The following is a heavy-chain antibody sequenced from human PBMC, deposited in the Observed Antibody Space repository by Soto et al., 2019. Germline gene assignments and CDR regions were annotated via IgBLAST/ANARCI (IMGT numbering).Heavy chain of an antibody. CDR3: VVYYDSSGDFDY. CDR2: IIPIFGTA. CDR1: EDSRNSYA. Sequence: VKVACKASEDSRNSYAISWVRQGPGQGLEWMGGIIPIFGTANYAQKFQGRVTITADKSTSTAYMELSSLRSEDTAVYYCVVYYDSSGDFDYWGQGPLVTVSS. J-gene: IGHJ4*02. V-gene: IGHV1-69*06. D-gene: IGHD3-22*01.